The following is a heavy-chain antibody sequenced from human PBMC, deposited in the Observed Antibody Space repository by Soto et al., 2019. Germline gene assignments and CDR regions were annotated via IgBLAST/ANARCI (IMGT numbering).Heavy chain of an antibody. D-gene: IGHD3-22*01. J-gene: IGHJ4*02. CDR1: GGSISSGDYY. CDR2: IYYSGST. Sequence: QVQLQESGPGLVKPSQTLSLTCTVSGGSISSGDYYWSWIRQPPGKGLEWIGYIYYSGSTYYNPSLTSRVTISVDTSKNQSSLTLSSVTAADTAVYYCARGSCYSDSRAYYHYWGPGTLVTVSS. CDR3: ARGSCYSDSRAYYHY. V-gene: IGHV4-30-4*01.